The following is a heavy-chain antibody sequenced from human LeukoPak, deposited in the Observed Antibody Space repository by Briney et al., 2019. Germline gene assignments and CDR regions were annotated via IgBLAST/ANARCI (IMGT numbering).Heavy chain of an antibody. Sequence: GGSLRLSCAASGFTVSSNYMSWVRQAPGKGLEWVSVIYSGGSTYYADSVKGRFTISRDNSKNTLHLQMNSLRAEDTAVYYCARVLFRQLDPFDYWGQGTLVTVSS. J-gene: IGHJ4*02. V-gene: IGHV3-66*01. CDR1: GFTVSSNY. D-gene: IGHD2-2*01. CDR2: IYSGGST. CDR3: ARVLFRQLDPFDY.